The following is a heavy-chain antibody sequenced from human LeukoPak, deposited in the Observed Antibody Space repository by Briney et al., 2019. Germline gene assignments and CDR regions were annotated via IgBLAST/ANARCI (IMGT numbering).Heavy chain of an antibody. D-gene: IGHD3-10*01. V-gene: IGHV4-61*02. J-gene: IGHJ4*02. CDR1: GGSISRTKYY. CDR2: MYTSGSA. Sequence: SQTLSLTCTVSGGSISRTKYYWSWIRQSAGKGLEWIGRMYTSGSANYNPSLKSRVTMSVDTSNNQFSLSLRSVTAADTAVYYCARDAVFGSADYYFDSWGQGTLVTVSS. CDR3: ARDAVFGSADYYFDS.